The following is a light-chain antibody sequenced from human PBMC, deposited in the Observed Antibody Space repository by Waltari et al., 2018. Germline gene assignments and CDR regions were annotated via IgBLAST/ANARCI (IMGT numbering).Light chain of an antibody. CDR1: QSIGSS. CDR2: DAS. J-gene: IGKJ1*01. Sequence: ETVLTQSPGTLALSPGERATLSCRASQSIGSSLAWYQHIPGQAPRLLFYDASNRATGIPARFSGSGSGTDFTLTMSSLEPEDFAVYYCQQRINWPRTFGQGTKVEIK. V-gene: IGKV3-11*01. CDR3: QQRINWPRT.